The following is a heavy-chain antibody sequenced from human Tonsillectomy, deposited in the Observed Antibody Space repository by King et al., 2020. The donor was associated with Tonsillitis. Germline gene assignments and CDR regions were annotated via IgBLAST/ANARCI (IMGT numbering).Heavy chain of an antibody. V-gene: IGHV4-61*01. Sequence: QLQESGPGLVKPSETLSLTCTVSGGSVSSGSCSWRWIRQPPGKGLEWIGNIYYSGSTNYNPSLKSRVTISVDTSKNQFSLKLSSVTAADTAVYYCARDYPHDSSGSHGIFDYWGQGTLVTVSS. D-gene: IGHD3-22*01. CDR3: ARDYPHDSSGSHGIFDY. CDR2: IYYSGST. CDR1: GGSVSSGSCS. J-gene: IGHJ4*02.